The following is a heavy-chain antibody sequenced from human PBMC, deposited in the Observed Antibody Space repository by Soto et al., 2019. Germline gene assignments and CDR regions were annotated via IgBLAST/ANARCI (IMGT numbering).Heavy chain of an antibody. J-gene: IGHJ6*02. CDR1: GGSVSSGSYY. CDR3: ARAQAAGTTYYGYYYGMDV. CDR2: IYYSGST. V-gene: IGHV4-61*01. Sequence: SETLSLTCTVSGGSVSSGSYYWSWIRQPPGKGLEWIGYIYYSGSTNYNPSLKSRVTISVDTSKNQFSLKLSSVTAADTAVYYWARAQAAGTTYYGYYYGMDVWGQGTRVTVPS. D-gene: IGHD6-13*01.